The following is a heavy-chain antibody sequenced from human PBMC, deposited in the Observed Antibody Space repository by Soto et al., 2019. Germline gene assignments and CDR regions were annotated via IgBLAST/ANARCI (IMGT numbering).Heavy chain of an antibody. D-gene: IGHD3-22*01. CDR3: AREPSYYDSSGQTRHDY. CDR1: GFTFSSYS. CDR2: ISSSSSTI. V-gene: IGHV3-48*02. J-gene: IGHJ4*02. Sequence: ESGGGLVQPGGSLRLSCAASGFTFSSYSMNWVRQAPGKGLEWVSYISSSSSTIYYADSVKGRFTISRDNAKNSLYLQMNSLRDEDTAVYYCAREPSYYDSSGQTRHDYWGQGTLVTVSS.